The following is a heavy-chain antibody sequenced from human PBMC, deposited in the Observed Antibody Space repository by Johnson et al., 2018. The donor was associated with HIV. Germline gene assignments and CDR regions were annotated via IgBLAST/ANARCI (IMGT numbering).Heavy chain of an antibody. V-gene: IGHV3-13*01. D-gene: IGHD6-19*01. CDR3: ARVRYSSGWPIYAFDI. CDR2: IGTAGDT. CDR1: GFTFSSYD. J-gene: IGHJ3*02. Sequence: MQLVESGGGLVQPGGSLRLSCAASGFTFSSYDMHWVRQATGKGLEWVSAIGTAGDTYYADSVKGRFTISRANARNSLYLQMNSLRAEDTAVYYCARVRYSSGWPIYAFDIWGQGTVVIVSS.